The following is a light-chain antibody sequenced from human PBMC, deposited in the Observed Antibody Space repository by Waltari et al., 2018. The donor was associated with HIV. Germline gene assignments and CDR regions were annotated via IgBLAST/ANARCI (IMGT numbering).Light chain of an antibody. Sequence: DIQMTQSPSSLSASVGDRVTITCRASQTVTDKVNWYQQKPGKAPKVLIYDASTLQGGVPSRFRGGGSGTDFSLTITSLQTDDFATYFCQQSHSSPLTFGPGTKVDIK. CDR1: QTVTDK. V-gene: IGKV1-39*01. CDR2: DAS. CDR3: QQSHSSPLT. J-gene: IGKJ3*01.